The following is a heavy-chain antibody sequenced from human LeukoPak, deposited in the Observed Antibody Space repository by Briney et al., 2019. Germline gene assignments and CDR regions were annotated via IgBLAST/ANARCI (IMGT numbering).Heavy chain of an antibody. CDR3: ARGFCSGGSCYGAFDI. V-gene: IGHV4-34*01. CDR1: GASFSGYY. CDR2: INHSGST. Sequence: SETLSLTCAVYGASFSGYYWSWIRQPPGKGLEWIGEINHSGSTNYNPSLKSRVTISVDTSKKQFSLKQSSVTAADTAVYYCARGFCSGGSCYGAFDIWGLGTMVTVSS. J-gene: IGHJ3*02. D-gene: IGHD2-15*01.